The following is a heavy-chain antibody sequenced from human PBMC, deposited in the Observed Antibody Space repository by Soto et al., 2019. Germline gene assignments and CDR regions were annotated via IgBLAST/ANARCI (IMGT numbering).Heavy chain of an antibody. Sequence: EVQLLESGGGLVQPGGSLRLSCAASGFTFSSYAMSWVRQAPGKGLEWVSAISGSGGSTYYADSVKGRFTISRDNSKNTLYLQMNSLRAEDTAVFYCAKCIGGSCYSDYWGQGTLVTVSS. CDR1: GFTFSSYA. V-gene: IGHV3-23*01. CDR2: ISGSGGST. D-gene: IGHD2-15*01. CDR3: AKCIGGSCYSDY. J-gene: IGHJ4*02.